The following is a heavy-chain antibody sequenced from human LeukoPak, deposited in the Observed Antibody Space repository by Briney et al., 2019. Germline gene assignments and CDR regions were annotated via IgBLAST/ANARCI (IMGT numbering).Heavy chain of an antibody. CDR1: GFTFSSYW. Sequence: GGSLRLSCAASGFTFSSYWMSWVRQAPGKGLGWVANIKQDGSEKYYVDPVKGRFTISRDNAKNSLYLQMNSLRAEDTAVYYCAREIVVVPAAIDIGEGSYYYYYGMDVWGQGTTVTVSS. J-gene: IGHJ6*02. V-gene: IGHV3-7*01. CDR2: IKQDGSEK. CDR3: AREIVVVPAAIDIGEGSYYYYYGMDV. D-gene: IGHD2-2*01.